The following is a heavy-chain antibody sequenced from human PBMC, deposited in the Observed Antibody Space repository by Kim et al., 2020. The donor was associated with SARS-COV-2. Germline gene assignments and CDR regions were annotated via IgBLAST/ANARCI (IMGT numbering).Heavy chain of an antibody. CDR1: GFTFTSSA. CDR2: IVVGSGNT. V-gene: IGHV1-58*01. CDR3: AADRALGGYYYGMDV. Sequence: SVKVSCKASGFTFTSSAVQWVRQARGQRLEWIGWIVVGSGNTNYAQKFQERVTITRDMSTSTAYMELSSLRSEDTAVYYCAADRALGGYYYGMDVWGQVTTVTVSS. J-gene: IGHJ6*02. D-gene: IGHD3-16*01.